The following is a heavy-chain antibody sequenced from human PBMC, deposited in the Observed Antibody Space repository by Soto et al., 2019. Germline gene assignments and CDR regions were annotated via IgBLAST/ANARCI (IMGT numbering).Heavy chain of an antibody. CDR1: GFTFSSYG. CDR3: AKEITIFGVDPCMDV. V-gene: IGHV3-30*18. CDR2: ISYDGSNK. D-gene: IGHD3-3*01. J-gene: IGHJ6*02. Sequence: GGSLRLSCAASGFTFSSYGMHWVRQAPGKGLEWVAVISYDGSNKYYADSVKGRFTISRDNSKNTLYLQMNSLRAEDTAVYYCAKEITIFGVDPCMDVWGQGTTVTVSS.